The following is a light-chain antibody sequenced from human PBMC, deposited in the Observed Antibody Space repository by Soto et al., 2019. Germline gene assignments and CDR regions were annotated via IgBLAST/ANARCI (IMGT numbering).Light chain of an antibody. CDR1: QSVSNNY. CDR3: QQYGSSGT. J-gene: IGKJ1*01. Sequence: EIVLTQSPGTLSLSTGGRDTLSCRSSQSVSNNYLAWYQQKPVQAPRLLIYGASNRATGIPDRFSGSGSGTDFTLTISRLEPEDFAVYYCQQYGSSGTFGQGTKVDIK. CDR2: GAS. V-gene: IGKV3-20*01.